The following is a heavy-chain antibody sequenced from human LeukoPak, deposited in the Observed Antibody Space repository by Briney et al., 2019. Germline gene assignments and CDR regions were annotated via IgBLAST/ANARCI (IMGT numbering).Heavy chain of an antibody. Sequence: SETLSLTCAVYGGSFSGYYWSWIRQPPGKGLEWIGEINHSGSTNYNPSLKGRVTISVDTSKNQFSLKLSSVTAADTAVYYCARGVGRYCSGGSCYSKWFDPWGQGTLVTVSS. J-gene: IGHJ5*02. CDR3: ARGVGRYCSGGSCYSKWFDP. V-gene: IGHV4-34*01. CDR2: INHSGST. CDR1: GGSFSGYY. D-gene: IGHD2-15*01.